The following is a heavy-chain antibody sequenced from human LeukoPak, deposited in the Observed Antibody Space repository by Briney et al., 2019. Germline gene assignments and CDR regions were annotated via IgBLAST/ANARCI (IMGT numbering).Heavy chain of an antibody. Sequence: ASVKVSCKASGYTFTGYYMHWVRQAPGQGLEWMGRINPNSGGTNYAQKFQGRVTMTRNTSISTAYMELSSLRSEDTAVYYCARTGRITIFGVVISGPTYCMDVWGKGTTVTVSS. V-gene: IGHV1-2*06. CDR2: INPNSGGT. J-gene: IGHJ6*03. CDR3: ARTGRITIFGVVISGPTYCMDV. D-gene: IGHD3-3*01. CDR1: GYTFTGYY.